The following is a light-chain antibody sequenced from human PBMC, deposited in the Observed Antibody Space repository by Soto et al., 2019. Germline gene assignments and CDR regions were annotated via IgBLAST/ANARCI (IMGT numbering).Light chain of an antibody. CDR2: SGS. V-gene: IGKV2-28*01. CDR1: TIILDRSGYNC. Sequence: DIAMTKSPVSLVVTPGEPAYISCSSITIILDRSGYNCLDWYLQKPGQSLQLLNYSGSNLAAGVPDRFSGSGSGRDFTLKISRVEAEDVGLYFCKQALQPPLSFGGGTRVELK. J-gene: IGKJ4*01. CDR3: KQALQPPLS.